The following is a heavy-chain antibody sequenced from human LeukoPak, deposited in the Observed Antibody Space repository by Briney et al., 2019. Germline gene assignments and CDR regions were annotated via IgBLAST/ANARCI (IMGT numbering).Heavy chain of an antibody. CDR2: ISSSGGTR. CDR1: GFAFSVYE. D-gene: IGHD6-19*01. V-gene: IGHV3-48*03. CDR3: ATLTVASTFDY. J-gene: IGHJ4*02. Sequence: PGGSLRLSCAVSGFAFSVYEMYWVRQAPGKGLEWVSYISSSGGTRYYADSVKGRFTISRDNAYNSLYLQMNSLRAEDTAVYYCATLTVASTFDYWGQGTLVTVSS.